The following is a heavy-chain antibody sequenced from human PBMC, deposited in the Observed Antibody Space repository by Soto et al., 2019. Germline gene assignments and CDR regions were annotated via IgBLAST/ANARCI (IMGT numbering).Heavy chain of an antibody. J-gene: IGHJ4*02. D-gene: IGHD6-6*01. Sequence: PGGSLRLSCAASGFTFSSYGMHWVRQAPGKGLEWVAVISYDGSNKYYADSVKGRFTISRDNSKNTLYLQMNSLRAEDTAVYYCAKELAARPYLDYWGQGTLVTVSS. CDR2: ISYDGSNK. CDR1: GFTFSSYG. CDR3: AKELAARPYLDY. V-gene: IGHV3-30*18.